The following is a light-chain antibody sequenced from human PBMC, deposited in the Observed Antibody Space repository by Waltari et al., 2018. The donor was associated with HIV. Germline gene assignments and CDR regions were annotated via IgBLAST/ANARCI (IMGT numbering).Light chain of an antibody. Sequence: MTQSPSSLSASVGDRVTITCRASQSIGNYLNWYQQKPGKAPNLLIHAASSLQSGVASRFSGSRSGTDFTLTISSLQPEDFATYYCQQSFNMPYTFGQGTKLDIK. CDR2: AAS. V-gene: IGKV1-39*01. CDR3: QQSFNMPYT. J-gene: IGKJ2*01. CDR1: QSIGNY.